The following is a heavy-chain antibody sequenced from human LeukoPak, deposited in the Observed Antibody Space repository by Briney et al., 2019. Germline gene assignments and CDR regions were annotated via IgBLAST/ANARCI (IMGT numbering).Heavy chain of an antibody. Sequence: GRSLRLSCAASGFTFSNYDMHWVRQAPGKGLEWVAVITYDGSTKYYADSVKGRFTIFRDNSKNTLHLQMNSLRAEDTAVYYCAKGYGTSWYKHYIDYWGQGTLVTVSS. CDR1: GFTFSNYD. CDR2: ITYDGSTK. CDR3: AKGYGTSWYKHYIDY. V-gene: IGHV3-30*18. J-gene: IGHJ4*02. D-gene: IGHD2-2*02.